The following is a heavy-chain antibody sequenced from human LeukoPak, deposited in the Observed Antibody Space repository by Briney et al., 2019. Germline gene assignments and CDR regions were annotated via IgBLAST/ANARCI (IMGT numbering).Heavy chain of an antibody. V-gene: IGHV5-51*01. D-gene: IGHD5-24*01. Sequence: GESLKISCKYSGHSFVRHWIGWVRQMPGKGLEWMGLIYPSDSDTRYSPSFQGQVTISADKSISTAYLQWSSLKASDTAMYYCARQSSRDGYKPDYWGQGTLVTVSS. CDR2: IYPSDSDT. J-gene: IGHJ4*02. CDR3: ARQSSRDGYKPDY. CDR1: GHSFVRHW.